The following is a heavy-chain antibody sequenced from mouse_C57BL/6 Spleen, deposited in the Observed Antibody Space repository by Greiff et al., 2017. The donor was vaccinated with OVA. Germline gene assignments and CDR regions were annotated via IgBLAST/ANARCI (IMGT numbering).Heavy chain of an antibody. J-gene: IGHJ4*01. CDR3: ARRLEGYYAMDY. Sequence: VKLVESGAELVKPGASVKMSCKASGYTFTTYPIEWMKQNHGKSLEWIGNFHPYNDDTKYNEKFKGKATLTVEKSSSTVYLELSRLTSDDSAVYYCARRLEGYYAMDYWGQGTSVTVSS. D-gene: IGHD2-13*01. V-gene: IGHV1-47*01. CDR1: GYTFTTYP. CDR2: FHPYNDDT.